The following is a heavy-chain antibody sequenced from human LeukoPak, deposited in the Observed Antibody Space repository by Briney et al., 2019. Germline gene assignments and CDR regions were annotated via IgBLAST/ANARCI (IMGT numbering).Heavy chain of an antibody. CDR3: ARGKVRGVIITSNYFDY. CDR2: INHSGST. D-gene: IGHD3-10*01. CDR1: GGSFSGYY. J-gene: IGHJ4*02. Sequence: SETLSLTCAVYGGSFSGYYWSWIRQPPGKGLEWIGEINHSGSTNYNPSLKSRVTTSVDTSKNQFSLKLSSVTAADTAVYYCARGKVRGVIITSNYFDYWGQGTLVTVSS. V-gene: IGHV4-34*01.